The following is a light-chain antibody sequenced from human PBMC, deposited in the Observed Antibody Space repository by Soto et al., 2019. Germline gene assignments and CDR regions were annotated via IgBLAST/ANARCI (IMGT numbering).Light chain of an antibody. CDR1: SSNIGSNT. CDR2: TDY. J-gene: IGLJ3*02. V-gene: IGLV1-44*01. Sequence: QSVLTQPPSASGTPGQRVTISCSGGSSNIGSNTVNWYQQLPGTAPKLLIYTDYQRPSGVPDRFSGSKSGTSASLAINGLHSEDEADYYCASWDDNLNGGVFGGGTKLTVL. CDR3: ASWDDNLNGGV.